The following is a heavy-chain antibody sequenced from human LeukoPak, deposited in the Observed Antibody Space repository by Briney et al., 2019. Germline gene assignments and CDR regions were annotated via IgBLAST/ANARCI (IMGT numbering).Heavy chain of an antibody. CDR2: ISGNGNYI. J-gene: IGHJ4*02. CDR1: GLTFSSYS. Sequence: GGSLRLSCSVSGLTFSSYSMSWVRQAPGKGLEWVSSISGNGNYIYYADSVRGRFTVSRDNAKNSLYLQMNSLRAEDTAVYYCAREPFWSGYFANLHFDYWGQGTLVTVSS. V-gene: IGHV3-21*01. CDR3: AREPFWSGYFANLHFDY. D-gene: IGHD3-3*01.